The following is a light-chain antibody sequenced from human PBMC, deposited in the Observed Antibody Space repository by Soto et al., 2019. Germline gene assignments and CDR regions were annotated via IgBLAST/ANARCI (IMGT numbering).Light chain of an antibody. CDR3: CSFAGSPWV. V-gene: IGLV2-23*02. Sequence: QSALTQPASVSGSPGQSITISCSGTGSDVGSYNLVSWYKHHPGKAPKLIIYQVTKRPSGVSNRFSGSKSGNTASLTISGIQSEDEADYYCCSFAGSPWVFGGGTKLTVL. CDR1: GSDVGSYNL. CDR2: QVT. J-gene: IGLJ3*02.